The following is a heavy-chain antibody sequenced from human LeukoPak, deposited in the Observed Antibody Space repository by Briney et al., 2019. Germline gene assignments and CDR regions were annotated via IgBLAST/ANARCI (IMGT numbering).Heavy chain of an antibody. CDR2: IYYSGST. Sequence: SETLSITCTVSGGSISSYYWSWIRQPPGKGLEWIGYIYYSGSTNYNPSLKSRVTISVDTSKNQFSLKLSSVTAADTAVYFCARGRVSSSTWYSTYYYYFYMDVWGKGTTVTVSS. CDR1: GGSISSYY. D-gene: IGHD1-1*01. J-gene: IGHJ6*03. V-gene: IGHV4-59*01. CDR3: ARGRVSSSTWYSTYYYYFYMDV.